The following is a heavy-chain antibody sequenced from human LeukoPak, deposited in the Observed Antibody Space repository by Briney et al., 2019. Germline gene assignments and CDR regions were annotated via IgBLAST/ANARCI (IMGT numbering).Heavy chain of an antibody. V-gene: IGHV4-30-2*01. J-gene: IGHJ2*01. CDR2: IYHSGST. CDR3: ARGTYDYVWGSLNIDL. Sequence: PSETLSLTCAVSGGSISSGGYSWSWIRQPPGKGLEWIGYIYHSGSTYYNPSLKSRVTISVDRSKNQFSLKLSSVTAADTAVYYCARGTYDYVWGSLNIDLWGRGTLVTVSS. D-gene: IGHD3-16*01. CDR1: GGSISSGGYS.